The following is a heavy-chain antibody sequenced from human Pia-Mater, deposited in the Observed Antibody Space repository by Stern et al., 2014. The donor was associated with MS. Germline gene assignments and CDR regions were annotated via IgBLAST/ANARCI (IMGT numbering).Heavy chain of an antibody. Sequence: QITLKESGPTLVKPTQTLTLTCTFSGFSLSTSGAGVTWIRQPPGKALEWLAVLYWDDEKRYSPSLKARLTIPRDPSKSQVVLTMTSMDPLDTATYYCAPLFSDASSSWFGPWGQGTLVTVSS. CDR3: APLFSDASSSWFGP. J-gene: IGHJ5*02. CDR1: GFSLSTSGAG. D-gene: IGHD6-6*01. CDR2: LYWDDEK. V-gene: IGHV2-5*02.